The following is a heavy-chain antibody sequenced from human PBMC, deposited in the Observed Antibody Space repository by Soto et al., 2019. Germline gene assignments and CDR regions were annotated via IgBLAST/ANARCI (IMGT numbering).Heavy chain of an antibody. Sequence: GASVKVSCKASGGTFSSYAISWVRQAPGQGLEWMGGIIPIFGTANYAQKFQGRVTITADESTSTAYMELSSLRSEDTAVYYCARDLSWDIVVVPAARYYYYGMDVWGQGTTVTVSS. J-gene: IGHJ6*02. CDR2: IIPIFGTA. CDR3: ARDLSWDIVVVPAARYYYYGMDV. CDR1: GGTFSSYA. V-gene: IGHV1-69*13. D-gene: IGHD2-2*01.